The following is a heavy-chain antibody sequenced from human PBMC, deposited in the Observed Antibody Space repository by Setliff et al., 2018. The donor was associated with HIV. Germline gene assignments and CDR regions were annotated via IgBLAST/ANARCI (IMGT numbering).Heavy chain of an antibody. J-gene: IGHJ6*03. CDR1: GGSFSNHA. V-gene: IGHV1-69*13. CDR2: IIPIFGTA. Sequence: GASVKVSCKASGGSFSNHAISWVRQAPGQGLEWMGGIIPIFGTANYAQKFQGRVAITADESTSTAYMELSSLRSEDTAIYFCARGSPADQYYYYMDVWGKGTTVTVSS. D-gene: IGHD2-2*01. CDR3: ARGSPADQYYYYMDV.